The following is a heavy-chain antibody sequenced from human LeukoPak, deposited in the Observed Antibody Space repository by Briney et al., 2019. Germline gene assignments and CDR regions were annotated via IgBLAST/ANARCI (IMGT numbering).Heavy chain of an antibody. V-gene: IGHV3-30*02. CDR1: GLTFSSMA. D-gene: IGHD3-3*01. J-gene: IGHJ4*02. Sequence: PGGPLSLSCAGPGLTFSSMAIHWFRQAQGKWLGGVAFIRYDGSNKYYADSVKGRFTISRDNSKNTLYLQMNSLRAEDTAVYYCAKSGFGVVTHYWGQGTLLTVSS. CDR3: AKSGFGVVTHY. CDR2: IRYDGSNK.